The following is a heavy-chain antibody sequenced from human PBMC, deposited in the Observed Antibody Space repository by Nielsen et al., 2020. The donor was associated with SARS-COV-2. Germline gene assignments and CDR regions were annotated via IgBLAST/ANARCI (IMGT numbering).Heavy chain of an antibody. CDR1: GGSFSGYY. CDR3: ARDLIGGSGWHPKDYYYGMDV. J-gene: IGHJ6*02. Sequence: SETLSLTCAVYGGSFSGYYWSWIRQPPGKGLEWIGYIYYSGSTNYNPSLKSRVTISVDTSKNQFSLKLSSVTAADTAVYYCARDLIGGSGWHPKDYYYGMDVWGQGTTVTVSS. D-gene: IGHD6-19*01. V-gene: IGHV4-59*01. CDR2: IYYSGST.